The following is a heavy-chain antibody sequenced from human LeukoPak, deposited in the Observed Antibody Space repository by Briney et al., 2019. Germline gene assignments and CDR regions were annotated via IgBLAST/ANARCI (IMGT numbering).Heavy chain of an antibody. CDR1: GFTFSSYA. V-gene: IGHV3-23*01. CDR2: ISGSGGST. D-gene: IGHD3-22*01. J-gene: IGHJ4*02. Sequence: GGSLRLSCAASGFTFSSYAMSWVRQAPGKGLEWVSAISGSGGSTYYADSVKGRFTISGDNSKNTLYLQMNSLRAEDTAVYYCAKMGLIYYDSSGYSSYWCQGTLVTVSS. CDR3: AKMGLIYYDSSGYSSY.